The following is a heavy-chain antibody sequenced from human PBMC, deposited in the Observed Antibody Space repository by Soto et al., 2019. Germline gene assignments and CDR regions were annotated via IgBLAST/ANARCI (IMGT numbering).Heavy chain of an antibody. Sequence: SVKVSCKASGGTFSGYAISWVRQAPGQGLEWMGGIIPIFGTANYAQKFQGRVTITADESTSTAYMELSSLRSEDTAVYYCASSLLILHYGMDVWGQGTTVTVSS. CDR1: GGTFSGYA. J-gene: IGHJ6*02. V-gene: IGHV1-69*13. CDR3: ASSLLILHYGMDV. CDR2: IIPIFGTA. D-gene: IGHD3-3*01.